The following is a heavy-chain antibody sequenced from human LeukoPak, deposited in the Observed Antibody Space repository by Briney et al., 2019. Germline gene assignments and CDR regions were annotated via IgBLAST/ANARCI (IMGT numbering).Heavy chain of an antibody. CDR3: ARGASGVYTVTTSWFDP. D-gene: IGHD4-17*01. J-gene: IGHJ5*02. V-gene: IGHV1-2*02. CDR1: GYTFTGYY. CDR2: INPNSGGT. Sequence: GGSVKVSCKASGYTFTGYYMHWVRQAPGQGVQGMGWINPNSGGTNYVQWVQGRVTMTRDTSISTAYMELSSLKSDDTAVYYCARGASGVYTVTTSWFDPWGQGTLVTVSS.